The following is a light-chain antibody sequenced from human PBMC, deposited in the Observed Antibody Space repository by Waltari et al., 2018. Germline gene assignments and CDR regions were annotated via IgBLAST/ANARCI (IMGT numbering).Light chain of an antibody. CDR2: DVS. CDR1: SRDVGAYNY. V-gene: IGLV2-14*03. CDR3: SSYISSSTLEL. J-gene: IGLJ2*01. Sequence: QSPLTQPASVSGSPGPSITISCPGTSRDVGAYNYVSWYQQHPGKTPKLRIFDVSHRPSGVSNRVSGSKSGNTASLTISGLQAEDEADYYCSSYISSSTLELFGGGTSLTVL.